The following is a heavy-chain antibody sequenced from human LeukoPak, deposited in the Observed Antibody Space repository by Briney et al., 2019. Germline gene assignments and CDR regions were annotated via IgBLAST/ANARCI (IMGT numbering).Heavy chain of an antibody. CDR3: ARDHYGSGSDFDY. D-gene: IGHD3-10*01. J-gene: IGHJ4*02. V-gene: IGHV3-33*01. Sequence: GRSLRLSCAASGFTFSSYGMHWVRQAPGKGLEWVAVIWYDGSNKYYADSVKGRFTISRDNSKNTLYLQMNSLRAEDTAVYYCARDHYGSGSDFDYWGQGTLVTVSS. CDR2: IWYDGSNK. CDR1: GFTFSSYG.